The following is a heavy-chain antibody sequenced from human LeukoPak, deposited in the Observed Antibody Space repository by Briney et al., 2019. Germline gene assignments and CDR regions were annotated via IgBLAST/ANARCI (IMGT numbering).Heavy chain of an antibody. CDR2: IYYSGST. D-gene: IGHD3-10*01. CDR3: ARDRGITMVRGVPSWFGP. Sequence: PSETLSLTCTVSGGSISSYYWSWIRQPPGKGLEWIGYIYYSGSTNYNPSLKSRVTISVDTSKNQFSLKLSSVTAADTAVYYCARDRGITMVRGVPSWFGPWGQGTLVTVSS. J-gene: IGHJ5*02. CDR1: GGSISSYY. V-gene: IGHV4-59*01.